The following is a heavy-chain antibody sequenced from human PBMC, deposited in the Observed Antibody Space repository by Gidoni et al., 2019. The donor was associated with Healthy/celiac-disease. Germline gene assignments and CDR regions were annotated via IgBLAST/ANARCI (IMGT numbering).Heavy chain of an antibody. CDR1: GYTFTSYG. V-gene: IGHV1-18*01. J-gene: IGHJ4*02. Sequence: QVQLVQSGAEVKKPGASVKVSCKASGYTFTSYGISWVRQAPGKGCEWMGWISAYQGNTNYAQKLQGRVTMTTDTSTSTAYMELRSLRSDDTAVYYCARDYLALSGSYLLPRDYWGQGTLVTVSS. CDR2: ISAYQGNT. D-gene: IGHD1-26*01. CDR3: ARDYLALSGSYLLPRDY.